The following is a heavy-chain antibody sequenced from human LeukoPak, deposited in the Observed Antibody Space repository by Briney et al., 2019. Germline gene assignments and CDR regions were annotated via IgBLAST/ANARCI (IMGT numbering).Heavy chain of an antibody. CDR1: GFTFSTSW. D-gene: IGHD1-14*01. CDR2: INGDGSDP. CDR3: ARDGTFTGLNNYYYIDV. V-gene: IGHV3-74*01. J-gene: IGHJ6*03. Sequence: GGSLRLSCEASGFTFSTSWMYWVRQAPGKGLEWVSRINGDGSDPSYADFVKGRFTISRDNAKSTLYLEMKNLRAEDTAVYYCARDGTFTGLNNYYYIDVWGKGTTVTISS.